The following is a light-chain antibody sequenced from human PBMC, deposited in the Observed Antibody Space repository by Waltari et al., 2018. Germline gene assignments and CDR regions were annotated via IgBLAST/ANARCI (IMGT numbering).Light chain of an antibody. Sequence: DIVMTQSPLSLPVTPGEPPSIPCRSSQSLLHGNGLNYLDWYLQKPGQSPQLLIYLGSNRASGVPDRISGSGSGTDFTLKISRVEADDVGVYYCMQALQTPFIFGPGTKLDVK. CDR1: QSLLHGNGLNY. CDR3: MQALQTPFI. V-gene: IGKV2-28*01. J-gene: IGKJ3*01. CDR2: LGS.